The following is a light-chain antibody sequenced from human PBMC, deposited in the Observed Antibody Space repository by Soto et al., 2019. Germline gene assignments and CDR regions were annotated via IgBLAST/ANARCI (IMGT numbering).Light chain of an antibody. CDR1: QSVSSSY. CDR2: DAS. V-gene: IGKV3D-20*01. Sequence: DIIVTQSPATLSLSPGERATLSCGASQSVSSSYVAWYQHRPGLAPRLLIHDASSRATGIPDRFSGTKSGTDFTLTIRRLEPEDAAVYFCQQYGSSPITFGQGTRLEI. CDR3: QQYGSSPIT. J-gene: IGKJ5*01.